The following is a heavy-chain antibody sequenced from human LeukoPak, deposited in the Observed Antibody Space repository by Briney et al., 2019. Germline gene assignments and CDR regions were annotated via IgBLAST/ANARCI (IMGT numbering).Heavy chain of an antibody. V-gene: IGHV4-34*01. J-gene: IGHJ5*02. D-gene: IGHD3-10*01. Sequence: SETLSLTCAVYGGSFSGYYWSWIRQPPGKGLEWIGEINHIGSTNYNPSLKSRVTIPVDTSKNQFSLKLSSVTAADTAVYYCATPRGYGSGSSVAIVNWFDTWGQGTLVTVSS. CDR1: GGSFSGYY. CDR2: INHIGST. CDR3: ATPRGYGSGSSVAIVNWFDT.